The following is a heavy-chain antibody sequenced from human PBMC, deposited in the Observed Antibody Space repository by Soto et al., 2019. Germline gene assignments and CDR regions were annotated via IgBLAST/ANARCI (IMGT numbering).Heavy chain of an antibody. D-gene: IGHD3-22*01. CDR2: MNPSSGET. CDR1: GYNFTNFD. CDR3: ARLPDYCNAIKCYYHFDF. J-gene: IGHJ4*01. Sequence: ASVKVSCKTSGYNFTNFDINWVRQAPGRGLVWMGWMNPSSGETGSAQNFQGRVTMTRDISTRTFFMQLTSLRSEDTAIYYCARLPDYCNAIKCYYHFDFWGRGTQVTVYS. V-gene: IGHV1-8*01.